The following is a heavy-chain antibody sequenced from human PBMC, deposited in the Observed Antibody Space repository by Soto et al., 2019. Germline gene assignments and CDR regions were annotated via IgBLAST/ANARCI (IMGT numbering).Heavy chain of an antibody. V-gene: IGHV4-59*08. Sequence: PSETLSLTCTVSGGSISSYYWSWIRQPPGKGLEWIGYIYYSGSTNYNPSLKSRVTISVDTSKNQFSLKLNSMTAADTAVYYCARHNYGSGSTGFDSWGRGTLVTVSS. D-gene: IGHD3-10*01. CDR2: IYYSGST. CDR1: GGSISSYY. J-gene: IGHJ4*02. CDR3: ARHNYGSGSTGFDS.